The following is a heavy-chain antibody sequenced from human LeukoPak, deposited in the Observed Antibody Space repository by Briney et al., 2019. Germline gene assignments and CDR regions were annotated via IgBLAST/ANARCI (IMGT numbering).Heavy chain of an antibody. CDR1: GGTFSSYA. CDR3: ARASGRWQWLVPNYYYYYGMDV. Sequence: ASVKVSCKASGGTFSSYAISWVRQAPGQGLEWMGWISAYNGNTNYAQKLQGRVTMTTDTSTSTAYMELRSLRSDDTAMYYCARASGRWQWLVPNYYYYYGMDVWGQGTTVTVSS. D-gene: IGHD6-19*01. J-gene: IGHJ6*02. V-gene: IGHV1-18*01. CDR2: ISAYNGNT.